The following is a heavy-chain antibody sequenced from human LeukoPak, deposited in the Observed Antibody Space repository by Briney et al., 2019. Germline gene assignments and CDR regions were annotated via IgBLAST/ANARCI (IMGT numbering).Heavy chain of an antibody. CDR1: GFSFSTYW. Sequence: GGSLRLSCAASGFSFSTYWMTWVRQAPGKGLECVANIKTDGSETYYLDSVKGRFTISRDNAKSSLYLQMTSLRVEDTAVYYCTSDLNHDSSGWGQGTLVTVSS. D-gene: IGHD3-22*01. V-gene: IGHV3-7*01. J-gene: IGHJ4*02. CDR3: TSDLNHDSSG. CDR2: IKTDGSET.